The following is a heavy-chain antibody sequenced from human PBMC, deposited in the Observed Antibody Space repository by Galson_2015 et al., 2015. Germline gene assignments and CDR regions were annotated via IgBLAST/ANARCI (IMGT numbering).Heavy chain of an antibody. CDR3: ARAAAIQGFDY. CDR2: IYYSGST. CDR1: GGSISSYY. Sequence: ETLSLTCTVSGGSISSYYWSWIRQPPGKGLEWIGYIYYSGSTNNNPSLKSRVTISVVTSKNQFPLKLSSVTAADTAVYYCARAAAIQGFDYWGQGTLITVSS. V-gene: IGHV4-59*01. J-gene: IGHJ4*02. D-gene: IGHD2-2*02.